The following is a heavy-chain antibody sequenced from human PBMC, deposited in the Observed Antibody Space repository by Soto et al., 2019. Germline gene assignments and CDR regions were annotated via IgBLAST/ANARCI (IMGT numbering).Heavy chain of an antibody. CDR3: TRVGGSVSGMDV. V-gene: IGHV3-74*01. J-gene: IGHJ6*02. Sequence: EVQLVESGGGLVQPGGSLRLSCAASGFTCSIYWMHWVRQAQGKGPVWVSRIDNAGSSARYADSVKGRFTISRDNAKNTVYLQMNSLRAEDTAVYYCTRVGGSVSGMDVWGQGTTVTVSS. D-gene: IGHD1-26*01. CDR2: IDNAGSSA. CDR1: GFTCSIYW.